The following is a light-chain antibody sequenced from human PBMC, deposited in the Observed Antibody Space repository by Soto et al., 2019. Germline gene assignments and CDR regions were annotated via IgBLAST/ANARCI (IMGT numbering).Light chain of an antibody. CDR1: SSDVGDYDY. CDR2: EVN. Sequence: QSVLTQPASVSGSPGQSITISCTGTSSDVGDYDYVSWYQQHPGKAPKLIIYEVNNRPSGVSYRFSGSKSGNTASLTISGLQAEDEADYYCSSYTSDSTVIFGGGTKVTVL. J-gene: IGLJ2*01. V-gene: IGLV2-14*01. CDR3: SSYTSDSTVI.